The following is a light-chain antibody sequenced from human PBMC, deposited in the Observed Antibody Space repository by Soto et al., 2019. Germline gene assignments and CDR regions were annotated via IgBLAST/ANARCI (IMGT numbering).Light chain of an antibody. CDR1: SSDVGGYNY. J-gene: IGLJ1*01. CDR2: DVT. V-gene: IGLV2-14*03. Sequence: QSVLTQPASVYGAAGQAITISCTGTSSDVGGYNYVSWYQHHPGKAPKLIIYDVTNRPSGVSNPFSGSKSGNTASLTIPELQPEDEADYYCSSYTTSNTRQIVFGTGTKVTVL. CDR3: SSYTTSNTRQIV.